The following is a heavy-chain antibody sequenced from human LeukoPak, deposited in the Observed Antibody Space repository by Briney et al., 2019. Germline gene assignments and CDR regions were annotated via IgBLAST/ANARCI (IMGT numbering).Heavy chain of an antibody. CDR1: GFTFSSYA. D-gene: IGHD2-15*01. J-gene: IGHJ4*02. CDR3: AKDDCSGGSCYFFDY. Sequence: GGSLRLSCAASGFTFSSYATSWVRQAPGKGLEWVSAISGSGGSTYYADSVKGRFTISRDNSKNTLYLQMNSLRAEDTAVYYCAKDDCSGGSCYFFDYWGQGTLVTVSS. CDR2: ISGSGGST. V-gene: IGHV3-23*01.